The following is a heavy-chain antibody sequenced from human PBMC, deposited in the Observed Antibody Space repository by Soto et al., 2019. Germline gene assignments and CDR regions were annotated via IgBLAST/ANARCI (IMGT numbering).Heavy chain of an antibody. J-gene: IGHJ4*02. CDR2: IYYSGSN. CDR1: GASISSGTYY. CDR3: ARDRHGDDIDY. Sequence: QVQLQESGPGLVKPSQPLSLTCTVSGASISSGTYYWTWIRQHPGKGLEWIGYIYYSGSNYYNPSLKRRLTMSVDTSKNQFSRKLSSVTAADTAVYFCARDRHGDDIDYGGQGTLVTVSS. V-gene: IGHV4-31*03. D-gene: IGHD4-17*01.